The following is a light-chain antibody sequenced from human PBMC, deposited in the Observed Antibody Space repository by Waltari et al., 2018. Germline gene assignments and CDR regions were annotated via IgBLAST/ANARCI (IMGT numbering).Light chain of an antibody. J-gene: IGKJ4*01. V-gene: IGKV1-39*01. CDR1: QSIGDY. Sequence: DIQMTQSPSSLSASVGDRVTITCRASQSIGDYLNWYQQKPGKAPKVLIYGSSILESGVPSRFSGSGYGTEVTLTISRLQPEDFATYYCQQSYTSLLLTFGGGTKVDIK. CDR2: GSS. CDR3: QQSYTSLLLT.